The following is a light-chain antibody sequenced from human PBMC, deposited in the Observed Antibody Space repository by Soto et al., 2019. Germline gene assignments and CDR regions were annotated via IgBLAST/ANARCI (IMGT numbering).Light chain of an antibody. J-gene: IGKJ5*01. Sequence: EIVMTQSPATLSVSPGERATLSCRASQSVGSSLAWYQQEPGQAPRLLIYGASTRATGIPARFSGSGSGTEFTLTISSLQSEDFAVYFCQQYGNSPPGTFGQGTRL. CDR3: QQYGNSPPGT. V-gene: IGKV3-15*01. CDR1: QSVGSS. CDR2: GAS.